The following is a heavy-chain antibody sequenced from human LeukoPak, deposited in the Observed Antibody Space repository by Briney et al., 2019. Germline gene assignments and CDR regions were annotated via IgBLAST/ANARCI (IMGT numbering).Heavy chain of an antibody. V-gene: IGHV1-69*13. CDR2: IIPIFGTA. CDR1: GGTFSSYA. Sequence: SVKVSCKASGGTFSSYAISWVRQAPGQGLEWMGGIIPIFGTANYAQKFQGRVTITADESTSTAYMELSSLRSEDTAVYYCASLSIAVVTTDYWGQGTLVTVSS. CDR3: ASLSIAVVTTDY. J-gene: IGHJ4*02. D-gene: IGHD3-22*01.